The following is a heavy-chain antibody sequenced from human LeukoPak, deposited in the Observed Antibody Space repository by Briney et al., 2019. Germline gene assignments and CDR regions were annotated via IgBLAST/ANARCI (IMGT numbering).Heavy chain of an antibody. V-gene: IGHV3-48*03. CDR3: AXSRCEWESCYFDC. CDR1: GFTFSSYE. Sequence: GXSLXXXCAASGFTFSSYEMNWVRQAPGKGLEWVSYISSSGSTIYYADSVKGRFTISRDNAKKSLYMQMKSRRAEDTDVYYCAXSRCEWESCYFDCWGQGTLVTVSS. J-gene: IGHJ4*02. D-gene: IGHD1-26*01. CDR2: ISSSGSTI.